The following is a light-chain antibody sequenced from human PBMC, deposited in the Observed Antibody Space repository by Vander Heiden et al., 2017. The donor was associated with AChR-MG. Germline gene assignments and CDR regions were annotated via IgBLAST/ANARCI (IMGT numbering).Light chain of an antibody. CDR2: LGS. Sequence: VMSQSSLSLPVTPGEPASISCRSSQSLLHSNGYNYLDWYLQKPGQSPQLLIYLGSNRASGVPDRFSGSGSGTDFTLKISRVEAEDVGVYYCMQALQTAYTFGQGTKLEIK. CDR1: QSLLHSNGYNY. V-gene: IGKV2-28*01. J-gene: IGKJ2*01. CDR3: MQALQTAYT.